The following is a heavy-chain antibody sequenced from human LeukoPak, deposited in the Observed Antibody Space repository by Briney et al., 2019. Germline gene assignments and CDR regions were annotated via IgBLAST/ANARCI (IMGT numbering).Heavy chain of an antibody. CDR3: ARGRTIIADYCSSTSCSHRRWFDP. D-gene: IGHD2-2*01. V-gene: IGHV4-34*01. J-gene: IGHJ5*02. CDR1: GGSFSGYY. Sequence: SETLSLTCAVYGGSFSGYYWSWIRQPPGKGLEWIGEINHSGSTNYNPSLKSRVTISVDTSKNQFSLKLSSVTAADTAVYYCARGRTIIADYCSSTSCSHRRWFDPWGQGTLVTVTS. CDR2: INHSGST.